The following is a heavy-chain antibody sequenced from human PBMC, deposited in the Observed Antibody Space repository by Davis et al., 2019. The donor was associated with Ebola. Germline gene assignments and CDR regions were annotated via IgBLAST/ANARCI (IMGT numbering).Heavy chain of an antibody. J-gene: IGHJ3*02. V-gene: IGHV5-10-1*01. CDR3: ASLRRTITGMDDAFDI. D-gene: IGHD2-8*02. CDR1: GYSSSSYW. CDR2: IDPSDSFT. Sequence: PGGSLRLSCKGSGYSSSSYWITWVRQKPGKGLEWVGRIDPSDSFTKYSPSFQGHVTISADKSVNTAYLQWSSLEASDTAMYYCASLRRTITGMDDAFDIWGQGTMVTVSS.